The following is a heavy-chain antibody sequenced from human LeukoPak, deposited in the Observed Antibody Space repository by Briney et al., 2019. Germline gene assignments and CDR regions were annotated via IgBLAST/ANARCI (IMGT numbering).Heavy chain of an antibody. Sequence: GGSLRLSCTASGFPFRDYFMTWIRRAPGKGLEWVSQISSSGGTTHYTDSVKGRFTVSRDNANNLLYLQMDSLRVEDTAVYYCARDVSLAVAGRVFDYWGQGSLVTVSS. CDR1: GFPFRDYF. J-gene: IGHJ4*02. CDR3: ARDVSLAVAGRVFDY. V-gene: IGHV3-11*04. CDR2: ISSSGGTT. D-gene: IGHD6-19*01.